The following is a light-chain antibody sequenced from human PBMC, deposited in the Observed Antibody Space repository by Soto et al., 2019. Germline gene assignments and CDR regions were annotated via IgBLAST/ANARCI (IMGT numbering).Light chain of an antibody. J-gene: IGLJ1*01. V-gene: IGLV2-23*01. CDR2: EGI. CDR3: CSYVGATTYV. Sequence: LTQPASVSGSPGQSITISCTGTSSTVGGFNVVSWYQQHPGKAPKVIIYEGIKRPSGVSNRSSGSNSGSTASLTISGLQAEDEADYCCCSYVGATTYVFGTGTKVTVL. CDR1: SSTVGGFNV.